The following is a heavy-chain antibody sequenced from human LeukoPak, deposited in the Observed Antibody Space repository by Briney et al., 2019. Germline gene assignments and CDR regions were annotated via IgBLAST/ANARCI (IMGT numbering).Heavy chain of an antibody. Sequence: GGSLRLSCAASGFTFSSYAMSWLRQAPGKGLEWVSDINGSGGSKYYADSVKGRFTISRDNSKNTLYLQMNSLRAEDTAVYYWAKQGCSISICLLSGLDYWVQGALVTVCS. J-gene: IGHJ4*02. CDR2: INGSGGSK. D-gene: IGHD2-2*01. CDR1: GFTFSSYA. CDR3: AKQGCSISICLLSGLDY. V-gene: IGHV3-23*01.